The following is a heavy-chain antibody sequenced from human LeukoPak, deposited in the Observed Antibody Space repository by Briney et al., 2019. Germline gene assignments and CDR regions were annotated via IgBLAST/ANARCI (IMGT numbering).Heavy chain of an antibody. V-gene: IGHV4-59*01. CDR2: IYYSGST. J-gene: IGHJ3*02. CDR3: ARGDYYGSGSPAYAFDI. CDR1: GGSISSYY. Sequence: PSETLSLTCTVSGGSISSYYWSWIRQPPGKGLEWIGYIYYSGSTNYNPSLKSRVTISVDTSKNQFSLKLSSVTAADTAVYYCARGDYYGSGSPAYAFDIWGQGTMVTVSS. D-gene: IGHD3-10*01.